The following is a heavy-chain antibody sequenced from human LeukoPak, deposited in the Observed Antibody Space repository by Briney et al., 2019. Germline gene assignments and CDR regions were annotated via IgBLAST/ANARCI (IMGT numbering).Heavy chain of an antibody. CDR3: ARDRAYYYDSSGYYYFDH. CDR1: GFTFSGYY. V-gene: IGHV3-11*01. D-gene: IGHD3-22*01. Sequence: GGSLRLSCAASGFTFSGYYMSWIRQAPGKGLEWVSYISFSGSPTQYADSVKGRFTISRDNAKNSLYLQMNSLRDEDTAVYYCARDRAYYYDSSGYYYFDHWGQGTLVTVSS. J-gene: IGHJ4*02. CDR2: ISFSGSPT.